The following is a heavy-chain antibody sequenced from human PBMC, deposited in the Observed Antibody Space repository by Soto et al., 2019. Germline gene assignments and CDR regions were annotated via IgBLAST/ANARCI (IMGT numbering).Heavy chain of an antibody. CDR3: ARDQSWHDLVWWFDP. CDR1: GGSFSGYY. J-gene: IGHJ5*02. CDR2: INHSGST. Sequence: SETLSLTCAVYGGSFSGYYWSWIRQPPGKGLEWIGEINHSGSTNYNPSLKSRVTISVDTSKNQFSLTSEDTAVYYCARDQSWHDLVWWFDPWGQGTLVTVSS. D-gene: IGHD1-1*01. V-gene: IGHV4-34*01.